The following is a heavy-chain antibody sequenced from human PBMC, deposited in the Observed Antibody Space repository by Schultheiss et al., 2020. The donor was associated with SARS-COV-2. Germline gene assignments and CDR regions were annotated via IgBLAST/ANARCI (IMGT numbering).Heavy chain of an antibody. CDR3: ARCPERASSSTSCYYGMDV. V-gene: IGHV3-30*04. CDR2: ISYDGSNK. Sequence: GGSLRLSCAASGFTFSSYAMHWVRQAPGKGLEWVAVISYDGSNKYYADSVKGRFTISRDNSKNTLYLQMNSLRAEDTAVYYCARCPERASSSTSCYYGMDVWGQGTTVTVSS. D-gene: IGHD2-2*01. CDR1: GFTFSSYA. J-gene: IGHJ6*02.